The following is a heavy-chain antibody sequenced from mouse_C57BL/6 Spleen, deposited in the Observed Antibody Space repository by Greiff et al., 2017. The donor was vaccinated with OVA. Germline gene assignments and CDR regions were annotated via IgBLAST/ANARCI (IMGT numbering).Heavy chain of an antibody. Sequence: QVQLQQPGAELVRPGSSVKLSCKASGYTFTSYWMDWVKQRPGQGLEWIGNIYPSDSETHYNQKFKDKATLTVDKSSSTAYMQLSSLTSEDSAVYYCARAGLYATDYAMDYWGQGTSVTVSS. D-gene: IGHD1-1*01. V-gene: IGHV1-61*01. CDR1: GYTFTSYW. CDR3: ARAGLYATDYAMDY. J-gene: IGHJ4*01. CDR2: IYPSDSET.